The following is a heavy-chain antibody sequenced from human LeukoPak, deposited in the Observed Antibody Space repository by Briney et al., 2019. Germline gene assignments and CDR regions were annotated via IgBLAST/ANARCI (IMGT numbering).Heavy chain of an antibody. J-gene: IGHJ4*02. V-gene: IGHV3-48*03. Sequence: GGSLRLSCAASGLIFSGYEMNWVRQAPGKGLEWISYISDNGTTIYYADSVKGRFTISRDNAKNSLYLQMISLRAEDTAVYYCARGWRSGGNCYNYWGQGTLVAVSS. CDR3: ARGWRSGGNCYNY. D-gene: IGHD2-15*01. CDR2: ISDNGTTI. CDR1: GLIFSGYE.